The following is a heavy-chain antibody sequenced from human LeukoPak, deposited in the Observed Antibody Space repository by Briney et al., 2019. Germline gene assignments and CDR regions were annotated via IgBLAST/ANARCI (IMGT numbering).Heavy chain of an antibody. J-gene: IGHJ4*02. CDR2: ISDSGGST. V-gene: IGHV3-23*01. CDR3: ARDETMVRGGPRPY. Sequence: PGGSLRLSCAASGFTLSSYAMSWVRQAPGKGLEWVSGISDSGGSTYYADSVKGRFTISRDNSKNTLHLQMNSLRAEDTAAYYCARDETMVRGGPRPYWGQGTLVTISS. CDR1: GFTLSSYA. D-gene: IGHD3-10*01.